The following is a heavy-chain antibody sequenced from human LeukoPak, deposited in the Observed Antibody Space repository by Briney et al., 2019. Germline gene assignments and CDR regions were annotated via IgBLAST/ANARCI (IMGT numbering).Heavy chain of an antibody. CDR2: IRSKAYGGTT. J-gene: IGHJ3*02. D-gene: IGHD6-19*01. V-gene: IGHV3-49*04. Sequence: PGGSLRLSCTASGFTFGDYAMSWVRQAPGKGLERVGFIRSKAYGGTTEYAASVKGRFTISRDDSKSIAYLQMNSLKTEDTAVYYCTRVGPLSGWDDAFDIWGQGTMVTVSS. CDR1: GFTFGDYA. CDR3: TRVGPLSGWDDAFDI.